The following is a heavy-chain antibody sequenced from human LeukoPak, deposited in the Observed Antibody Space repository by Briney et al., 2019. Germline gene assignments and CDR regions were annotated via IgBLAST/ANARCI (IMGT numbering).Heavy chain of an antibody. D-gene: IGHD3-10*01. J-gene: IGHJ4*02. Sequence: SVKVSCKASGGTFSSYAISCVRQAPGQGLEWMGGIIPIFGTANYAQKFQGRVTITADESTSTAYMELSSLRSEDTAVYYCARSLRFGEFSDYWGQGTLVTVSS. CDR1: GGTFSSYA. CDR3: ARSLRFGEFSDY. V-gene: IGHV1-69*01. CDR2: IIPIFGTA.